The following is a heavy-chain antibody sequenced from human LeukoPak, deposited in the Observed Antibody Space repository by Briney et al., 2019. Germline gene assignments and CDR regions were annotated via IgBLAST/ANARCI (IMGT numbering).Heavy chain of an antibody. V-gene: IGHV4-59*08. J-gene: IGHJ4*02. CDR2: IYYSGST. CDR3: TRHGGYSSGWFRFDY. CDR1: GGSISRYY. Sequence: PSETLSLTCTVSGGSISRYYWSWIRQPPGKGLEWIGYIYYSGSTNYNPSLKSRVTISVDTSKNQFSLKLSSVTAADTAVYYCTRHGGYSSGWFRFDYWGQGTLVTISS. D-gene: IGHD6-19*01.